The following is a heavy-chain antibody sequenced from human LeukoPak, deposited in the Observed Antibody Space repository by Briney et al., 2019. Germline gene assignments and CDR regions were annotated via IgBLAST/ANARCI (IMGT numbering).Heavy chain of an antibody. Sequence: PGGSLRLSCAASGFTFSSTWMNWVRQAPGKGPVWVSRINSDGSIVTYADSVKGRFTISRDNSKNTLYLQMNSLRAEDTAVYYCAKVPGYNGYDYWGQGTLVTVSS. CDR1: GFTFSSTW. J-gene: IGHJ4*02. CDR2: INSDGSIV. CDR3: AKVPGYNGYDY. V-gene: IGHV3-74*01. D-gene: IGHD5-12*01.